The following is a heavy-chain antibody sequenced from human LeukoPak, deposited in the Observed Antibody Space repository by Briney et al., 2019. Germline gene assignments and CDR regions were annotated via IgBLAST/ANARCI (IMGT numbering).Heavy chain of an antibody. Sequence: SETLSLTCTVSGGSISSYYWSWIRQPPGKGLEWIGYIYYSGTTNYNPSLKSRVTISVDTSKNQCSLKLSSVTAADTAVYYCARGVYIAAAQYGYWGQGTLVTVSS. J-gene: IGHJ4*02. CDR3: ARGVYIAAAQYGY. CDR2: IYYSGTT. CDR1: GGSISSYY. V-gene: IGHV4-59*01. D-gene: IGHD6-13*01.